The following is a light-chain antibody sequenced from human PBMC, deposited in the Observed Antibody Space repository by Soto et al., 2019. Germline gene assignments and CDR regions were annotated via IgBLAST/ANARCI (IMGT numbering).Light chain of an antibody. J-gene: IGKJ5*01. CDR3: QQRSNRPLT. CDR2: DTS. V-gene: IGKV3-11*01. Sequence: IVLTQSPSTMSLFQGERAPLSCRASQSVSSYLAWYQQKPGQAPRLLIYDTSIRASGIPARFSGSGSGTDFTLTISSLDPEDSAVYYCQQRSNRPLTFGQGTGLEIK. CDR1: QSVSSY.